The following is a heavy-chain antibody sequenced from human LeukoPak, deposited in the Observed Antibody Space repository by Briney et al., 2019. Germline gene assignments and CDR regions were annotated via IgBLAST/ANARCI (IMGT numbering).Heavy chain of an antibody. J-gene: IGHJ5*02. Sequence: GGSLRLSCTASGFTFSNFWMGWVRQAPGKGLEWVANIKEDGSEKYYVDSVKGRFTISRDNAKNSLYLQMNSLRAEDTAIYYFARDKGVVGTMAPWGQGTLVTVSS. CDR3: ARDKGVVGTMAP. D-gene: IGHD1-26*01. CDR1: GFTFSNFW. V-gene: IGHV3-7*01. CDR2: IKEDGSEK.